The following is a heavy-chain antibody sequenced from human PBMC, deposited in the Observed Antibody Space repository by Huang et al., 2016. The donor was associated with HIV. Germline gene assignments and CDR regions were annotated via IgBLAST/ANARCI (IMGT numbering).Heavy chain of an antibody. CDR1: GGTFNNYA. V-gene: IGHV1-69*13. J-gene: IGHJ6*03. CDR3: ASGLSLVYYLYYMDV. D-gene: IGHD3-16*02. Sequence: QVQLVQSGAEVKKPGSSVKVSCKASGGTFNNYAFSWVRQAPGPGLEWMGGCIPIIGTANYAQKVQDRVTITADESTSTAYMELSSLRSEDTAIYYCASGLSLVYYLYYMDVWGKGTTVTVSS. CDR2: CIPIIGTA.